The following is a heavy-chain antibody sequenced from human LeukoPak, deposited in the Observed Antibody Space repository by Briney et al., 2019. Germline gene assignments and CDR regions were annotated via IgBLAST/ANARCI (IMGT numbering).Heavy chain of an antibody. CDR1: GYSISSGYY. CDR3: AGPQSTAAGFWFDP. D-gene: IGHD6-13*01. V-gene: IGHV4-38-2*02. Sequence: SETLSLTCTVSGYSISSGYYWGWIRQPPGKGLEWIGSIYHSGSTYYNPSLKSRVTISVDTSKNQFSLKLSSVTAADTAVYYCAGPQSTAAGFWFDPWGQGTLVTVSS. CDR2: IYHSGST. J-gene: IGHJ5*02.